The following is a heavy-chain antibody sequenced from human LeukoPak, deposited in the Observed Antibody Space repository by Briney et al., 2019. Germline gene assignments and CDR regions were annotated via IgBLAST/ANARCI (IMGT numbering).Heavy chain of an antibody. CDR2: ISGSGGST. V-gene: IGHV3-23*01. D-gene: IGHD2-15*01. CDR1: ALTFNSYA. J-gene: IGHJ4*02. CDR3: ARGRCSGGSCYGRGFDY. Sequence: PGGSLRLSCAASALTFNSYAMSWVRQAPGKGLEWVSAISGSGGSTYYAERVKGRFTISRDNSKNTLYLQMNSLTAEDTAVYYCARGRCSGGSCYGRGFDYWGQGTLVTVSS.